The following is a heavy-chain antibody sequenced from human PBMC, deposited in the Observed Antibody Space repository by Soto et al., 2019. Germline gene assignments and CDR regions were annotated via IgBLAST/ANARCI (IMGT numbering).Heavy chain of an antibody. CDR2: ITIPIFDTA. CDR3: ARNGTLTGYSYGMDV. V-gene: IGHV1-69*13. J-gene: IGHJ6*02. D-gene: IGHD1-1*01. Sequence: GASVKVSCKASGGTFSDFTINWVRQAPGQRLEWMGGITIPIFDTANYAEKFQGRVTITADESTRTSFMEVSSLRSEDTAVYYCARNGTLTGYSYGMDVWGQGTMVTVSS. CDR1: GGTFSDFT.